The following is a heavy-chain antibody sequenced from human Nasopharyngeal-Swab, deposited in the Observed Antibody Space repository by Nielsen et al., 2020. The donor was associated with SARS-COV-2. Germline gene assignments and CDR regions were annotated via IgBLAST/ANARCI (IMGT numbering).Heavy chain of an antibody. V-gene: IGHV3-30*18. J-gene: IGHJ6*02. D-gene: IGHD3-3*01. CDR1: GFIFSNYG. CDR3: AKEGPGMFGVVGLDV. Sequence: GGSLRLSCSVSGFIFSNYGMHWVRQAPGKGLEWVAVISYDGANKYDADSVRGRFTISRDNSKDTLYLQMNSLRGEDTAVYYCAKEGPGMFGVVGLDVWGQGTTVTVSS. CDR2: ISYDGANK.